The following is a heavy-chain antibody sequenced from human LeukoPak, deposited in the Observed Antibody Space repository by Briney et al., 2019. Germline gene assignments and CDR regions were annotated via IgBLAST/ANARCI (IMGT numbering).Heavy chain of an antibody. D-gene: IGHD3-3*01. CDR3: VRDLRFIGGSNWFDP. Sequence: GGSLRLSCATSGFIFSDYTMNWVRQAPGKGVECVSSVSYTGTYTFYADSVKGRFTISRDNAKNSLYLQMDSLRVDDSALYYCVRDLRFIGGSNWFDPWGQGTQVIVSS. CDR2: VSYTGTYT. J-gene: IGHJ5*02. CDR1: GFIFSDYT. V-gene: IGHV3-21*01.